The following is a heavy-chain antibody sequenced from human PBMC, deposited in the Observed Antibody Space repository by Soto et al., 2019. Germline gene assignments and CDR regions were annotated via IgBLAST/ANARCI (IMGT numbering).Heavy chain of an antibody. J-gene: IGHJ4*02. CDR3: AKDPNAALWTSRSQFYFDS. CDR2: ISGDGGTT. CDR1: GFTSSSYA. Sequence: EVQLLQSGGGWVQPGGSLRLSCAASGFTSSSYAMSWVRQVPGKALEWVSAISGDGGTTYYADSVKGRFTISRDNSKNTLSVQMNSLRVEDTAVYYCAKDPNAALWTSRSQFYFDSWGQGTLVTVSS. D-gene: IGHD2-15*01. V-gene: IGHV3-23*01.